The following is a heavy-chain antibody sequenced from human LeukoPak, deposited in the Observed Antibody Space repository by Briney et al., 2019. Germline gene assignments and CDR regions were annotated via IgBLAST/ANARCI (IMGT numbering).Heavy chain of an antibody. Sequence: ASVKVSCKASGYIFISYGISWVRQAPGQGLEWMGWISGYSGNTNYAQKLQGRVTMATDTSTSTAYMELRSLRSDDPAVYYCARDYYGSARNFDYWGQGNLVTVSS. D-gene: IGHD3-10*01. CDR3: ARDYYGSARNFDY. CDR2: ISGYSGNT. CDR1: GYIFISYG. V-gene: IGHV1-18*01. J-gene: IGHJ4*02.